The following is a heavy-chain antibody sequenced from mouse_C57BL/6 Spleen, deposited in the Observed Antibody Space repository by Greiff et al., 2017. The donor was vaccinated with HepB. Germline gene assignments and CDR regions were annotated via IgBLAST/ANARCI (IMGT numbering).Heavy chain of an antibody. CDR3: ARSGYYGSSPWYFDV. CDR1: GYTFTSYW. D-gene: IGHD1-1*01. J-gene: IGHJ1*03. V-gene: IGHV1-69*01. Sequence: QVQLQQPGAELVMPGASVKLSCKASGYTFTSYWMHWVKQRPGQGLEWIGEIDPSDSYTNYNQKFKGKSTLTVDKSSSTAYMQLSSLTSEDSAVYYCARSGYYGSSPWYFDVWGTGTTVTDSS. CDR2: IDPSDSYT.